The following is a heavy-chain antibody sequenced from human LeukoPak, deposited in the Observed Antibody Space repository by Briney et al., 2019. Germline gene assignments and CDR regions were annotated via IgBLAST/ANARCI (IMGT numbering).Heavy chain of an antibody. CDR1: GYTFTSYD. D-gene: IGHD3-10*01. CDR2: MNPNSGNT. V-gene: IGHV1-8*01. Sequence: ASVKVSCKASGYTFTSYDINWVRQATGQGLEWMGWMNPNSGNTGYAQKFQGRATMTRNTSISTAYMELSSLRSEDTAVYYCARIRGSGSYYSFGYWGQGTLVTVSS. CDR3: ARIRGSGSYYSFGY. J-gene: IGHJ4*02.